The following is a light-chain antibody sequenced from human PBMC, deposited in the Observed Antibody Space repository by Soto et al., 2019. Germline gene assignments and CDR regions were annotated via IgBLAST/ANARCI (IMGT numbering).Light chain of an antibody. CDR2: KAS. Sequence: DIQMTQSPSTLSASVGDRVTITCRASQSIGSWLAWYQQKPGKAPKLLIYKASNLESGVPSRFSGSGSGTEFALTISSLQPDDFTTYYCQQYDSYLLTFGGGTKVEIK. CDR1: QSIGSW. V-gene: IGKV1-5*03. J-gene: IGKJ4*01. CDR3: QQYDSYLLT.